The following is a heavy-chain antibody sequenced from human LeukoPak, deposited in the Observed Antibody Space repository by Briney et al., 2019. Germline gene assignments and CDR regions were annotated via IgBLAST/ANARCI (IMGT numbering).Heavy chain of an antibody. CDR1: GGSISSSSYY. D-gene: IGHD6-13*01. CDR3: GRHRIAAADDAFDI. CDR2: IYYSGST. V-gene: IGHV4-39*01. Sequence: PSETLSLTCTVSGGSISSSSYYWGWIRQPPGKGLEWIGTIYYSGSTYYNPSLKSRVTISVDTSKNQFSLKLSSVTAADTTVYYCGRHRIAAADDAFDIWGHGTMVTVSS. J-gene: IGHJ3*02.